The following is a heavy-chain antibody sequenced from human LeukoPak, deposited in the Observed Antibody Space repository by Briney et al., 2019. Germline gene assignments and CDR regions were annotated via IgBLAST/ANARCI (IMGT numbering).Heavy chain of an antibody. CDR1: GFTFSDYA. D-gene: IGHD1-14*01. Sequence: PGRSLRLSCAASGFTFSDYAMHWVRQAPGKGLEWVAVISYDGNNKEYADSVKGRFTISRDNSKSTVYLQVNSLRGEDTAVFYCARDPLNRRWGSYYFDYWGQGTLVTVSS. CDR2: ISYDGNNK. CDR3: ARDPLNRRWGSYYFDY. J-gene: IGHJ4*02. V-gene: IGHV3-30-3*01.